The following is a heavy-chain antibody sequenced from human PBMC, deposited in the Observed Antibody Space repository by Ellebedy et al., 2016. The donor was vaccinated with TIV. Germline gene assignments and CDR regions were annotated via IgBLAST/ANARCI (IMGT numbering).Heavy chain of an antibody. J-gene: IGHJ5*02. CDR2: IYYSGST. CDR3: ARASIVVVAATRNLNWFDP. D-gene: IGHD2-15*01. V-gene: IGHV4-61*08. Sequence: SETLSLTXTVSGGSVSSGGPYWSWIRQPPGKGLEWIGYIYYSGSTNYNPSLKSRVTISVDTSKNQFSLKLSSVTAADTAVYYCARASIVVVAATRNLNWFDPWGQGTLVTVSS. CDR1: GGSVSSGGPY.